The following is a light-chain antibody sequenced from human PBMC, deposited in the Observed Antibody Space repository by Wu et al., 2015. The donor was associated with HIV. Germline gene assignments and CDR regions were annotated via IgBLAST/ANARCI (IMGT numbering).Light chain of an antibody. J-gene: IGKJ2*01. CDR2: DAS. CDR3: QQYNNWPRHT. Sequence: EIVLTQSPGTLSLSPGETATLFCRASQSINSNLVWYQQKPGRAPRLLIYDASTRATGTPGRFSGRGSGTEFTLTINSMQSEDFAIYYCQQYNNWPRHTFGQGTKLEI. CDR1: QSINSN. V-gene: IGKV3-15*01.